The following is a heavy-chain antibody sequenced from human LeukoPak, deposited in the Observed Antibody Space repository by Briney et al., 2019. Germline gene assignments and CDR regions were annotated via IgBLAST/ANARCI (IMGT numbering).Heavy chain of an antibody. CDR2: IYPGDSDT. J-gene: IGHJ4*02. V-gene: IGHV5-51*01. D-gene: IGHD3-22*01. Sequence: GEFLKISCKGSGYSFTSYWIGWVRQMPGKGLEWMGIIYPGDSDTRYSPSFQGQVTIPADKSISTAYLQWSSLKASDTAMYYCAGKDRDSSGLYYFDYWGQGTLVTVSS. CDR3: AGKDRDSSGLYYFDY. CDR1: GYSFTSYW.